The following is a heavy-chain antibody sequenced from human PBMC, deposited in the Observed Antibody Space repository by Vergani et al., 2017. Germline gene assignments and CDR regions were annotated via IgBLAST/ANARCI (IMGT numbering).Heavy chain of an antibody. CDR2: IFYSGST. CDR1: GGSFSSDGYY. CDR3: AVGYDHSGFGAFDI. D-gene: IGHD3-22*01. J-gene: IGHJ3*02. Sequence: QVRLQESGPGLVKPSQTLSLTCTVSGGSFSSDGYYWSWIRQHPGKGLEWIGYIFYSGSTYYNPALQSRVTISIDMFKNQFSLKLSSVTVADTAVYYCAVGYDHSGFGAFDIWGQGTMVTVSS. V-gene: IGHV4-31*04.